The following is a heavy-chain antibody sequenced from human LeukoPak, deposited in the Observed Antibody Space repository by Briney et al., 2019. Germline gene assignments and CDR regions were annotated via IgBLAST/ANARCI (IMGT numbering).Heavy chain of an antibody. CDR1: GFTFSSYA. D-gene: IGHD3-22*01. J-gene: IGHJ4*02. CDR3: AREDSSGYCYLAGGEFDY. V-gene: IGHV3-23*01. CDR2: ISGSGGST. Sequence: GGSLRLSCAASGFTFSSYAMSWARQAPGKGLEWVSAISGSGGSTYYADSVKGRFTISRDNSKNTLYLQMNSLRAEDTAVYYCAREDSSGYCYLAGGEFDYWGQGTLVTVSS.